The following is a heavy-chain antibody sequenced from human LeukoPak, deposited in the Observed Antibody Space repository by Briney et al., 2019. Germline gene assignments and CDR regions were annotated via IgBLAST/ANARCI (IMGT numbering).Heavy chain of an antibody. CDR2: INPNRGGT. V-gene: IGHV1-2*02. CDR1: GYTFTGYY. CDR3: ARDVDHYDITGKGLVDI. J-gene: IGHJ3*02. D-gene: IGHD3-22*01. Sequence: GASVKVSRKASGYTFTGYYMHWVRQAPGQGPEWMGWINPNRGGTNYAQKFQGRVTMTRDTSISTAYMELSRLRSDDTAVYYCARDVDHYDITGKGLVDIWGQGTMVTVSS.